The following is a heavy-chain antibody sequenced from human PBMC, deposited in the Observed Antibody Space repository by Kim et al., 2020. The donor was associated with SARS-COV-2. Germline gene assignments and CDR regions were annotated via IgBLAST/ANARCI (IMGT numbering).Heavy chain of an antibody. CDR2: IKSKTDGGTT. CDR3: TTVLGSSGGFDY. J-gene: IGHJ4*02. V-gene: IGHV3-15*01. Sequence: GGSLRLSCAASGFTFSNAWMSWVRQAPGKGLEWVGRIKSKTDGGTTDYAAPVKGGFTISRDDSKNTLYLQMNSLKTEDTAVYYCTTVLGSSGGFDYWGQGTLVTVSS. D-gene: IGHD6-19*01. CDR1: GFTFSNAW.